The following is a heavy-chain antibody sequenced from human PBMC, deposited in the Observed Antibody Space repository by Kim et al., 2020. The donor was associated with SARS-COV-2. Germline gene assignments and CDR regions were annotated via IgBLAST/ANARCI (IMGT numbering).Heavy chain of an antibody. D-gene: IGHD6-13*01. J-gene: IGHJ5*02. V-gene: IGHV1-2*06. CDR3: ARGSRIAAAVNNWFDP. CDR1: GYTFTGYY. Sequence: ASVKVSCKASGYTFTGYYMHWVRQAPGQGLEWMGRINPNSGGTNYAQKFQGRVTMTRDTSISTAYMELSRLRSDDTAVYYCARGSRIAAAVNNWFDPWGQGTLVTVSS. CDR2: INPNSGGT.